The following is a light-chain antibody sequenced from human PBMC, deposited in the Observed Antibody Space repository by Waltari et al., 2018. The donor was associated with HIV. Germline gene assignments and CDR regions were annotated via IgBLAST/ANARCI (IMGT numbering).Light chain of an antibody. Sequence: QSALTQPASVSGSPGQSITISCTGTSSDVGGYIYVSWYQQHPGKAPKLMIYDCSNRPSGVSNRFSGSKSGNTASLTISGLQAEDEADYYCSSYTSSSTYVFGTGTKVTVL. J-gene: IGLJ1*01. V-gene: IGLV2-14*03. CDR3: SSYTSSSTYV. CDR1: SSDVGGYIY. CDR2: DCS.